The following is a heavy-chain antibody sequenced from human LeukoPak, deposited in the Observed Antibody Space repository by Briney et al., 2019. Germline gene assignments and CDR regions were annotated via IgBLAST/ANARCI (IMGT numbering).Heavy chain of an antibody. CDR2: ITNDNYDT. CDR1: GFTFSSHA. CDR3: AREGISRKMDFDY. Sequence: GGSLRLSCAASGFTFSSHAMSWVRQAPEKGLEWVSSITNDNYDTFYADSVKGRFTISGDESKNTLYLQMKSLRAEDTAVYYCAREGISRKMDFDYWGQGTLVTVSS. V-gene: IGHV3-23*01. J-gene: IGHJ4*02. D-gene: IGHD2/OR15-2a*01.